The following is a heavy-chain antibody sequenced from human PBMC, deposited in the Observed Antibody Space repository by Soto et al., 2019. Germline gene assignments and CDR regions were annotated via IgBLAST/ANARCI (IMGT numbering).Heavy chain of an antibody. CDR3: ARHGYYGSGSRGLCDY. CDR1: GGSISSSSYY. Sequence: SSETLSLTCTVSGGSISSSSYYWGWIRQPPGKGLEWIGSIYYSGSTYYNPSLKSRVTISVDTSKNQFSLKLSSVTAADTAVYYCARHGYYGSGSRGLCDYWGQGTLVTVSS. D-gene: IGHD3-10*01. V-gene: IGHV4-39*01. CDR2: IYYSGST. J-gene: IGHJ4*02.